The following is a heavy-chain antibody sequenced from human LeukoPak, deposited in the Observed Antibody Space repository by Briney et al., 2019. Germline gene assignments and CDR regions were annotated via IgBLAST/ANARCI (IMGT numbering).Heavy chain of an antibody. CDR3: AKVSNGYYTAWYGGSFDS. CDR1: GFTFSSSA. J-gene: IGHJ4*02. CDR2: LSDSGGGT. Sequence: GGSLRLSCAASGFTFSSSAMSWVRQAPGKGLEWVSTLSDSGGGTYYANSVKGRFTISRDNSKNTLYLQMNSLRAEDTAVYYCAKVSNGYYTAWYGGSFDSWGQGTLVTVSS. V-gene: IGHV3-23*01. D-gene: IGHD6-19*01.